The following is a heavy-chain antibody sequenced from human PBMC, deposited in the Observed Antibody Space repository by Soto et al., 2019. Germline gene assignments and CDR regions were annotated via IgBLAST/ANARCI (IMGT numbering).Heavy chain of an antibody. Sequence: QVQLVESGGGVVQPGRSLRLSCAASGFTFSSYGMHWVRQAPGKGLEWVAVIWCGGSNKYYADSVKGRFTISRDNSKNTMYQLMINRGADDAAVDYCAADKPGDFSYGAFDYWGQGTMVTVSS. CDR2: IWCGGSNK. CDR1: GFTFSSYG. D-gene: IGHD3-16*02. J-gene: IGHJ3*01. CDR3: AADKPGDFSYGAFDY. V-gene: IGHV3-33*01.